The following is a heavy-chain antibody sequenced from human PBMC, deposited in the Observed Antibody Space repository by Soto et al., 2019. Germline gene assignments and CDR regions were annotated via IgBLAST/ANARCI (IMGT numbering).Heavy chain of an antibody. D-gene: IGHD3-9*01. J-gene: IGHJ6*02. CDR1: GFTFSSYA. V-gene: IGHV3-23*01. CDR3: AKNVWGITIFGGMDV. CDR2: ISGSGVST. Sequence: EVQLLESGGGLVQPGGSLRLSCAASGFTFSSYAMSWVRQAPGKGLEWVSAISGSGVSTYYADSVKGRFTSSRDNSKNTLYLQMNSLRAEDTAVYYCAKNVWGITIFGGMDVRGQGTTVTVSS.